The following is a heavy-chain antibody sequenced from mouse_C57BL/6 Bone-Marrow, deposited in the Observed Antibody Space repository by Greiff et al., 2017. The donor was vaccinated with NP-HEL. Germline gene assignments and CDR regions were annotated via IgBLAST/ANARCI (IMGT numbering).Heavy chain of an antibody. CDR1: GYTFTSYW. J-gene: IGHJ4*01. Sequence: QVQLKQPGAELVRPGTSVKLSCKASGYTFTSYWMHWVKQRPGQGLEWIGVIDPSDSYTNYNQKFKGKATLTVDTSSSTAYMRLSSLTSEDSAVYYCAYYKGYAMDYWGQGTSVTVSS. V-gene: IGHV1-59*01. CDR2: IDPSDSYT. CDR3: AYYKGYAMDY. D-gene: IGHD2-12*01.